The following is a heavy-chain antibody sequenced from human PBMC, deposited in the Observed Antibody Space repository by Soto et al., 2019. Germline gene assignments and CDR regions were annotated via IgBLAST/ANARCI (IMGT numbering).Heavy chain of an antibody. CDR1: GFSFNSYA. J-gene: IGHJ3*02. CDR2: ISSSGGST. V-gene: IGHV3-23*01. CDR3: ATDPPRRGFIDAFDI. Sequence: GGSLRLSCAASGFSFNSYALSWVRQAPGKGLEWVSGISSSGGSTYYADSVKGRFTISRDNSKNTLYLQMSSLRAGDTAVYYCATDPPRRGFIDAFDIWGQGTKVTVSS. D-gene: IGHD3-10*01.